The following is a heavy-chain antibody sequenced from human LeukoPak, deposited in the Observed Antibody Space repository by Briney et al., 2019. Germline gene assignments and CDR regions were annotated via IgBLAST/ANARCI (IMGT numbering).Heavy chain of an antibody. CDR1: GGSISSSSYY. CDR2: IYYSGST. J-gene: IGHJ4*02. D-gene: IGHD2-2*01. CDR3: AREYCSSTSCRNEPFDY. V-gene: IGHV4-39*01. Sequence: SETLSLTCTVSGGSISSSSYYWGWIRQPPGKGLEWIGSIYYSGSTYYNPSLKSRVTISADTSKNQFSLKLSSVTAADTAVYYCAREYCSSTSCRNEPFDYWGQGTLVTVSS.